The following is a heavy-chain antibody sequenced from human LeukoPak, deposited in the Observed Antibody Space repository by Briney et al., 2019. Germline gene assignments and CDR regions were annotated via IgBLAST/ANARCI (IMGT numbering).Heavy chain of an antibody. J-gene: IGHJ2*01. CDR3: ARDSRVYYYDSSGYPDWYFDL. CDR1: GGSISSYY. Sequence: SETLSLTCTVSGGSISSYYWSWIRQPPGKGLEWIGYIYYSGSTNYNPSLKSRVTMSVDTSKNQFSLKLSSVTAADTAVYYCARDSRVYYYDSSGYPDWYFDLWGRGTLVTVSS. V-gene: IGHV4-59*12. D-gene: IGHD3-22*01. CDR2: IYYSGST.